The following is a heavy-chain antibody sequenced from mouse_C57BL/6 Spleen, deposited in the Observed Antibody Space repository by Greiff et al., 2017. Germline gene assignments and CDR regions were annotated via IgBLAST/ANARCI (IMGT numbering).Heavy chain of an antibody. J-gene: IGHJ4*01. Sequence: DVMLVESGGGLVKPGGSLKLSCAASGFTFSDYGMHWVRQAPEKGLEWVAYISSGSSTIYYADTVKGRFTISRDNAKNTLFLQMTSLRSEDTAMYYCASGGGIYYAMDYWGQGTSVTVSS. V-gene: IGHV5-17*01. CDR2: ISSGSSTI. CDR1: GFTFSDYG. CDR3: ASGGGIYYAMDY. D-gene: IGHD3-1*01.